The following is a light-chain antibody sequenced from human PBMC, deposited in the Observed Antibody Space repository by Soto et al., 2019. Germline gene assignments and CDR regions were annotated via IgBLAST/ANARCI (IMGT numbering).Light chain of an antibody. CDR2: DAS. J-gene: IGKJ1*01. CDR1: QTVSHW. V-gene: IGKV1-5*01. CDR3: QQYNTYWT. Sequence: DIHLTQSPSTLSASVGDRVTITFRASQTVSHWLAWYQQKPGKAPKLLIFDASSLENGVPSRFSGSGSGTEFTLTITGLQPDDFATYYCQQYNTYWTFGQGTKVDI.